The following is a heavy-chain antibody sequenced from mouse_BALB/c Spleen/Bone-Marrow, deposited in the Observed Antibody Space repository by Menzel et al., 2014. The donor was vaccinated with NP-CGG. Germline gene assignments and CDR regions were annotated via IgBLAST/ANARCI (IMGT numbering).Heavy chain of an antibody. CDR2: IYPGSDNT. CDR3: ARTTTATSY. V-gene: IGHV1-77*01. J-gene: IGHJ3*01. CDR1: GYTFTDYY. Sequence: VQLQQSGAELARPGASVKLSCKAFGYTFTDYYINWMKQRTGQGLEWIGEIYPGSDNTYYNEKFKGKATLTADKSSSTTYMQLSSLTSEDSAVYFCARTTTATSYWGQGTLVTVSA. D-gene: IGHD1-2*01.